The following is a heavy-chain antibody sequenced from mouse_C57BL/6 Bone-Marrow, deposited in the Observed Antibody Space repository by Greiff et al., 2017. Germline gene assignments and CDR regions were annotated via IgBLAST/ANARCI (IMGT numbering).Heavy chain of an antibody. V-gene: IGHV1-81*01. D-gene: IGHD1-1*01. CDR3: ARSRITTVVFDY. CDR2: IYPRSGNT. Sequence: QVQLQQSGAELARPGASVKLSCKASGYTFTSYGISWVKQRTGQGLEWIGEIYPRSGNTYYNEKFKGKATLTADKSSSTAYMELRSLTSEDSAVYFCARSRITTVVFDYWGQGTTLTVSS. J-gene: IGHJ2*01. CDR1: GYTFTSYG.